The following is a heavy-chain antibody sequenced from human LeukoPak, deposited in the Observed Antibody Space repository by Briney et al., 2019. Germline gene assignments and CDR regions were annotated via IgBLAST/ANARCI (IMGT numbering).Heavy chain of an antibody. CDR2: INPGDSDT. CDR1: GYSFASYW. CDR3: ARDSGTSLSAAFDI. Sequence: GASLKISCQASGYSFASYWIGWVRQMPGKGLEWMGIINPGDSDTRYSPSFQGQVSISVDKSISTAYLQWGSLKASDTAMYYCARDSGTSLSAAFDIWGQGTIITVSS. J-gene: IGHJ3*02. D-gene: IGHD1-26*01. V-gene: IGHV5-51*01.